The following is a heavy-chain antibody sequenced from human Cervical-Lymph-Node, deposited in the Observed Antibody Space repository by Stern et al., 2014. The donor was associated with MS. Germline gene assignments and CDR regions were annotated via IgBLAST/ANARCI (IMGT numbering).Heavy chain of an antibody. J-gene: IGHJ4*02. Sequence: VQLVQSGAEVKKPGASVKVSCKASGYTFTSYDINWVRQATGQGLEWMGWMNPNSGNTGYAQKFQGRVTMTRNTSISTAYMELSSLRSEDTAVDYCARGRTRHQYYDFWSGYYGVTLDYWGQGTLVTVSS. CDR2: MNPNSGNT. D-gene: IGHD3-3*01. V-gene: IGHV1-8*01. CDR3: ARGRTRHQYYDFWSGYYGVTLDY. CDR1: GYTFTSYD.